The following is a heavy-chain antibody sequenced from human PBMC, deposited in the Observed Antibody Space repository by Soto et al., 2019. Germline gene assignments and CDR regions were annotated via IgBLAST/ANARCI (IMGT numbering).Heavy chain of an antibody. CDR3: ARSGDNYNLLDY. V-gene: IGHV3-11*06. Sequence: GGSLRLSCAASGFTFSDYYMSWIRQAPGKGLEWLSYSSDSGTFTRYADSVKGRFSISRENAKKSLYLQINSLRGEDTAIYYCARSGDNYNLLDYWGQGILVTVSS. J-gene: IGHJ4*02. CDR1: GFTFSDYY. D-gene: IGHD1-1*01. CDR2: SSDSGTFT.